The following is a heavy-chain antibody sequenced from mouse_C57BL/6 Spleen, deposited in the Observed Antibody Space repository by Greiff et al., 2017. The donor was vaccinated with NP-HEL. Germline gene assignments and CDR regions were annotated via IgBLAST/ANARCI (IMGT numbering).Heavy chain of an antibody. D-gene: IGHD1-1*01. Sequence: QVQLKESGAELVRPGASVTLSCKASGYTFTDYEMHWVKQTPVHGLEWIGAIDPETGGTAYNQKFKGKAILTADKSSSTAYMELRSLTSEDSAVYYCTRWRNTYGSSYNFDYWGQGTTLTVSS. CDR1: GYTFTDYE. V-gene: IGHV1-15*01. J-gene: IGHJ2*01. CDR3: TRWRNTYGSSYNFDY. CDR2: IDPETGGT.